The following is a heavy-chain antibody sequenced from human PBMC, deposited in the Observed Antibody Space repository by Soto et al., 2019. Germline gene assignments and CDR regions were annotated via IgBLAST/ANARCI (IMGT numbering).Heavy chain of an antibody. Sequence: QVQLQESGPGLVKPSQTLSLTCTVSGGSISSGGYYWSWIRQHPGKGLEWIGYIYYSGSTYYNPSLKSRVTISVDTSKNQFSLKLSSVTAADTAVYYCASRLGYCSSTSCPKGDDAFDIWGQGTMVTVSS. CDR1: GGSISSGGYY. V-gene: IGHV4-31*03. J-gene: IGHJ3*02. CDR3: ASRLGYCSSTSCPKGDDAFDI. D-gene: IGHD2-2*01. CDR2: IYYSGST.